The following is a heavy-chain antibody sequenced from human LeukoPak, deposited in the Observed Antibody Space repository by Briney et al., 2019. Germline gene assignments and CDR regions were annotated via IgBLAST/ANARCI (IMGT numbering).Heavy chain of an antibody. CDR3: ATKGTTGTTSYYYYYMDV. CDR2: IYYSGST. J-gene: IGHJ6*03. V-gene: IGHV4-59*08. Sequence: PSETLSLTCTGSGGSISSYYWSWIRQPPGKGLEWIGYIYYSGSTNYNPSLKSRVTISVDTSKNQFSLKLSSVTAADTAVYYCATKGTTGTTSYYYYYMDVWGKGTTVTVSS. D-gene: IGHD1-1*01. CDR1: GGSISSYY.